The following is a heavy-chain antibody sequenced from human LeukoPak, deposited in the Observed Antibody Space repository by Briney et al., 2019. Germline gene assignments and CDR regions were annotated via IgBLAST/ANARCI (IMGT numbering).Heavy chain of an antibody. J-gene: IGHJ5*02. CDR3: ARDPYFDLRVGYYP. V-gene: IGHV3-7*01. CDR2: INQDASET. CDR1: GFTFSRYW. Sequence: PGGSLRLSCVTSGFTFSRYWMGWVRQAPGKGLEWVANINQDASETYYVDSVKGRFTISRDNAKHSLYLQMNSLRVEDTAVYYCARDPYFDLRVGYYPWGQGALVTVSS. D-gene: IGHD3/OR15-3a*01.